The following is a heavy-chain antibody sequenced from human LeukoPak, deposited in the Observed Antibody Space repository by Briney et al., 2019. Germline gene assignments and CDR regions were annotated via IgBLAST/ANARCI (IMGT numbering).Heavy chain of an antibody. J-gene: IGHJ4*02. CDR1: GFTFSSYA. V-gene: IGHV3-30*04. CDR3: AREGQCSGGTCYSGLDY. D-gene: IGHD2-15*01. CDR2: FSSDGSSK. Sequence: GRSLRLSCAASGFTFSSYAMHWVRQAPGKGLEWVAIFSSDGSSKFYADSVKGRFTISRDNSKNTLYLQMNSLRADDTAVFYCAREGQCSGGTCYSGLDYWGQGTLVTVSS.